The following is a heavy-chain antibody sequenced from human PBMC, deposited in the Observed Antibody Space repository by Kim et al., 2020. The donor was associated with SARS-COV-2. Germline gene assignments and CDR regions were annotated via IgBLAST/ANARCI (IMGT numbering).Heavy chain of an antibody. V-gene: IGHV3-15*01. J-gene: IGHJ4*02. D-gene: IGHD2-15*01. CDR2: TT. CDR3: TTRNRAGSGY. Sequence: TTAYAAPVKGRFTISRDDSKNTLYMQRNSLKTEDAAVYYCTTRNRAGSGYWGQGTLVTGSS.